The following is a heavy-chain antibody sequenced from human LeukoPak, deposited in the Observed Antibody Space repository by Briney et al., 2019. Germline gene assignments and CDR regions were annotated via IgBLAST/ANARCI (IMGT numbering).Heavy chain of an antibody. D-gene: IGHD6-13*01. CDR3: ARDQGSLTRSWYTGY. V-gene: IGHV1-2*06. CDR1: GYTFTGYH. Sequence: ASVKVSCKGSGYTFTGYHIHWVRQAPGQGLEWMGQINPYSGDTNFAQKFQGRVTMTRDTSITTAYMDLSSLTPDDTAVYFCARDQGSLTRSWYTGYWGQGTQVTVSS. J-gene: IGHJ4*02. CDR2: INPYSGDT.